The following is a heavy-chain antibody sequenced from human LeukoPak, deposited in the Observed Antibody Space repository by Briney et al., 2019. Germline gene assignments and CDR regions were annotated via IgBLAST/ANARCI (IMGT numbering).Heavy chain of an antibody. V-gene: IGHV1-24*01. Sequence: ASVTVSCKVSGYTLTELSMHWVRQAPGKGLEWMGGFDPEDGETIYAQKFQGRVTMTEDTSTDTAYLELSSLRSEDTAVYYCATAFSPYQLLNRVYYYYYYMDVWGKGTTVTVSS. CDR2: FDPEDGET. D-gene: IGHD2-2*01. J-gene: IGHJ6*03. CDR3: ATAFSPYQLLNRVYYYYYYMDV. CDR1: GYTLTELS.